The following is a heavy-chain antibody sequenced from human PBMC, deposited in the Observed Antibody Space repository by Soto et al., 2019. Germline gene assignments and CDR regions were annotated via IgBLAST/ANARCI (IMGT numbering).Heavy chain of an antibody. J-gene: IGHJ6*02. CDR3: AKDGASEKYCSGGSCYSAYYYYGMDV. V-gene: IGHV3-23*01. CDR1: GFTFSSYA. D-gene: IGHD2-15*01. Sequence: GGSLRLSCAASGFTFSSYAMSWVRQAPGKGLEWVSAISGSGGSTYYADSVKGRFTISRDNSKNTLYLQMNSLRAEDTAVYYCAKDGASEKYCSGGSCYSAYYYYGMDVWGQGTTVTVSS. CDR2: ISGSGGST.